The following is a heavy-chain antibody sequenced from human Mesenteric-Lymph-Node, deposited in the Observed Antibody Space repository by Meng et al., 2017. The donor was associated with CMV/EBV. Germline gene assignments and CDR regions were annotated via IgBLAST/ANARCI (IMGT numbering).Heavy chain of an antibody. D-gene: IGHD5-12*01. CDR2: ISYDGSNK. CDR1: GFIFSNYE. CDR3: ARSFIVATIFGKDYYYGMDV. Sequence: GESLKISCAASGFIFSNYEMNWVRQAPGKGLEWVAVISYDGSNKYYADSVKGRFTISRDNSKNTLYLQMNSLRAEDTAVYYCARSFIVATIFGKDYYYGMDVWGQGTTVTVSS. V-gene: IGHV3-30*04. J-gene: IGHJ6*02.